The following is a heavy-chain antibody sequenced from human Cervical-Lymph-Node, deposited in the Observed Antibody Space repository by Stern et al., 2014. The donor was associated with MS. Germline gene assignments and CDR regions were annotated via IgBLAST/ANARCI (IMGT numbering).Heavy chain of an antibody. J-gene: IGHJ4*02. D-gene: IGHD6-19*01. Sequence: VQLEEYGGGLVKPGGSLRLSCAACGFTFSDYYMSWIRQAPGKGMEWVLYISSSRSTIYYADSVKGRFTISRDNAKNSLYLQMNSLRAEDTAVYYCARDSPSWGWCFDYWGQGTLVTVSS. CDR1: GFTFSDYY. CDR2: ISSSRSTI. CDR3: ARDSPSWGWCFDY. V-gene: IGHV3-11*01.